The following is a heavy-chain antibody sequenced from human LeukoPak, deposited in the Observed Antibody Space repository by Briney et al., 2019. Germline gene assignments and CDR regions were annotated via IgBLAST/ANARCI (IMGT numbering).Heavy chain of an antibody. CDR3: ARDLAVGAMEF. CDR1: GFTFSNYG. D-gene: IGHD6-19*01. Sequence: GKSLRLSCAASGFTFSNYGFLWVRQAPGKGLDWVALIWYDGTKENYADSVKGRFTISRDNSKNTLYLQVNSLRVEDTAVYYCARDLAVGAMEFWGQGTLVTVPS. J-gene: IGHJ4*02. CDR2: IWYDGTKE. V-gene: IGHV3-33*01.